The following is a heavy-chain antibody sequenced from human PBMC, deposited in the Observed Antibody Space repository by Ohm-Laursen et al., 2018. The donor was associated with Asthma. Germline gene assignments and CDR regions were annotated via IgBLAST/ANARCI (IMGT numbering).Heavy chain of an antibody. CDR3: ARMGDSTAFDI. J-gene: IGHJ3*02. CDR1: GGSISSGGYY. V-gene: IGHV4-31*03. D-gene: IGHD2/OR15-2a*01. Sequence: SQTLSLTCTVSGGSISSGGYYWSWIRQHPGKGLEWIGHIYYSGSTYYNPSLKSRVTISVDTSKNQFSLKLSSVTAADTAVYYCARMGDSTAFDIWGQGTMVTVSS. CDR2: IYYSGST.